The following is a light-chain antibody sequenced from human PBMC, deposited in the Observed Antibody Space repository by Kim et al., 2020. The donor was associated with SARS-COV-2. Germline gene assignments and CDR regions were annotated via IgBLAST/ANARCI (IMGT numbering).Light chain of an antibody. J-gene: IGKJ5*01. Sequence: EIVMTQSPATLSVSPGERATLSCRASQSVSINLAWYQQKPGQAPRLLIYGASTRATGIPARFSGSGSGTEFTLTISSLQSEDVAVYYCQQYNNWPPTFGQGTRLEIK. CDR1: QSVSIN. CDR2: GAS. V-gene: IGKV3-15*01. CDR3: QQYNNWPPT.